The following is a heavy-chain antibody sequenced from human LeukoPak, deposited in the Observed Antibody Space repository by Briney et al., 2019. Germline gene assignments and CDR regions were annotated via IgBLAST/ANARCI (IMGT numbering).Heavy chain of an antibody. V-gene: IGHV4-39*01. CDR2: IYYSGST. J-gene: IGHJ4*02. Sequence: PSETLSLTCTVSGGSISSSSYYWGWIRQPPGKGLEWIGSIYYSGSTYYNPSLKSRVTISVDTSKIQFSLKLSSVTAADTAVYYCARHDHGYSSDILTEYWGQGTLVTVSS. CDR1: GGSISSSSYY. CDR3: ARHDHGYSSDILTEY. D-gene: IGHD3-9*01.